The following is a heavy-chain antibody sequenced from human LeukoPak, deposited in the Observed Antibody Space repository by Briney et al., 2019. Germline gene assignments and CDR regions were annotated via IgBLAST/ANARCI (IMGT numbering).Heavy chain of an antibody. Sequence: SDPLSLTCTVSGASIKTFYRSWIRQPAGKGLEWIGRISPSGSTNYNPSLKSRVTMSVDSSKNQFSLNLRSVTAADTAVYYCARVASGVEDVWGQGTTITVS. D-gene: IGHD2-15*01. J-gene: IGHJ6*02. CDR3: ARVASGVEDV. V-gene: IGHV4-4*07. CDR1: GASIKTFY. CDR2: ISPSGST.